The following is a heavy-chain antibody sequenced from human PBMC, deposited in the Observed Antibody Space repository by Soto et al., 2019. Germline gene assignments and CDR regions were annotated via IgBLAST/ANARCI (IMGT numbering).Heavy chain of an antibody. CDR2: IYHSGST. J-gene: IGHJ4*02. Sequence: SETLSLTCAVSGGSIRSSNCWSFVRQPPGKGLEWIGEIYHSGSTNYNPSLKSRVTISVDKSKNQFSLKLSSVTAADTAVYYCASGGDYDSSGYFVSATTYWGQGTLVTVSS. D-gene: IGHD3-22*01. CDR1: GGSIRSSNC. V-gene: IGHV4-4*02. CDR3: ASGGDYDSSGYFVSATTY.